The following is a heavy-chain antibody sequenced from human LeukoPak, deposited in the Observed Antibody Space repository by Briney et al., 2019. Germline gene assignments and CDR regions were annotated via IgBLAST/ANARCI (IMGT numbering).Heavy chain of an antibody. CDR2: VLYDGSNK. CDR3: ATIGDRRTGELYRIDY. Sequence: VRCLRLSCAASGFTFSNYAMHWVRQAPGKGLEWVAVVLYDGSNKYYAGSVKGRFTISRDNSKNTLYLQMNSLRAEDAAIYYCATIGDRRTGELYRIDYWGQGTLVTVSS. CDR1: GFTFSNYA. J-gene: IGHJ4*02. V-gene: IGHV3-30-3*01. D-gene: IGHD7-27*01.